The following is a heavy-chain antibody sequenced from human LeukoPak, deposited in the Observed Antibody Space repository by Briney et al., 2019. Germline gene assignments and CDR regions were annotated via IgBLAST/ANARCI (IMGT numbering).Heavy chain of an antibody. V-gene: IGHV4-59*01. D-gene: IGHD6-13*01. CDR2: IYYSGST. CDR1: GGSISSYY. CDR3: ARGVVGVSSWSDY. Sequence: SSETLSLTCTVSGGSISSYYWSWIRQPPGKGLEWIGYIYYSGSTNYNPSLKSRVTISVDTSKNQFSLKLSSVTAADTAVYYCARGVVGVSSWSDYWGQGALVTVSS. J-gene: IGHJ4*02.